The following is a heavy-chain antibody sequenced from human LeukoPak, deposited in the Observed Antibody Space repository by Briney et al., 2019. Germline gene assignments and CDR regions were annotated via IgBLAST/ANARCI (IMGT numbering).Heavy chain of an antibody. J-gene: IGHJ6*04. CDR3: ARAFRLYGMDV. D-gene: IGHD2/OR15-2a*01. Sequence: GGSLRLSCAVSGFTFRTYGMHWVRQAPGKGLEWVAVISYDESNKYYADSVKGRFTISRDNSKNTVYLQVNSLRAEDTAVYYCARAFRLYGMDVWGKGTTVTVSS. CDR2: ISYDESNK. CDR1: GFTFRTYG. V-gene: IGHV3-30*03.